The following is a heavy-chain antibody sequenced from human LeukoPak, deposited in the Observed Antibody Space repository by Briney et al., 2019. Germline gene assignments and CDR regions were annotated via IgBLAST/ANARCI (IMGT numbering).Heavy chain of an antibody. CDR3: ARELDTALGV. Sequence: PGGSLRLSCAASGFTVSSNYMSWVRQAPGKGLEWVSIIYSGGNTYYADSVKGRFTISRDNSKNTVFLQMNSLRAEDTAVYYCARELDTALGVWGQGTTVTVSS. CDR1: GFTVSSNY. CDR2: IYSGGNT. J-gene: IGHJ6*02. D-gene: IGHD5-18*01. V-gene: IGHV3-53*01.